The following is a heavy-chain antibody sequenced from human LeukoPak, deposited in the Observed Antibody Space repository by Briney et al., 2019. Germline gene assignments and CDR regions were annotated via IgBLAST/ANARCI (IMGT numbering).Heavy chain of an antibody. CDR1: GFTFSSYE. CDR2: ISGSGGST. J-gene: IGHJ4*02. CDR3: AKDPHPNTLIAVAGTYFDY. D-gene: IGHD6-19*01. Sequence: HPGGSLRLSCAASGFTFSSYEMNWVRQAPGEGLEWVSAISGSGGSTYYADSVKGRFTISRDNSKNTLYLQMNSLRAEDTAVYYCAKDPHPNTLIAVAGTYFDYWGQGTLVTVSS. V-gene: IGHV3-23*01.